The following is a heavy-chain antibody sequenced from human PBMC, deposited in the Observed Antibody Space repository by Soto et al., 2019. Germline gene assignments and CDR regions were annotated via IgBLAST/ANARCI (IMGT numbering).Heavy chain of an antibody. Sequence: PSETLSLTCTVSGGSIRSGDYYWSWIRQPPGKGLEWIGYIYYSGSTYYNPSLKSRVTISVDTSKNQFSLKVSSVTAADTAVYYCARDGPLRFMEWSRNYYYGMDVWGQGTTVTVSS. CDR1: GGSIRSGDYY. CDR3: ARDGPLRFMEWSRNYYYGMDV. V-gene: IGHV4-30-4*01. J-gene: IGHJ6*02. CDR2: IYYSGST. D-gene: IGHD3-3*01.